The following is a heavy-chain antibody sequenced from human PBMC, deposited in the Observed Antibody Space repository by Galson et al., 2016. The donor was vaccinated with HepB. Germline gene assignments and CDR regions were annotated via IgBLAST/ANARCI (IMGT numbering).Heavy chain of an antibody. CDR2: MSGSGGTT. CDR3: AKAPSGWPYYFDY. D-gene: IGHD6-19*01. CDR1: GLTFSSYG. Sequence: SLRLSCAASGLTFSSYGMSWVRQAPGKGLEWVSTMSGSGGTTYYADSVKGRFTISRDNSRNTVFLQMNSLTAEDTAVYYCAKAPSGWPYYFDYWGQGILVTVSS. V-gene: IGHV3-23*01. J-gene: IGHJ4*02.